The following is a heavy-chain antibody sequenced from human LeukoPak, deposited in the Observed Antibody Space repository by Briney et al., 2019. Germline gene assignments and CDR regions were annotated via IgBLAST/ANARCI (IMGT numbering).Heavy chain of an antibody. CDR2: INHSGST. Sequence: PSETLSLTCTVSGGSISSGYYWSWIRQPPGKGLEWIGEINHSGSTNYNPSLKSRVTISVDTSKNQFSLKLSSVTAADTAVYYCARGRTGRKWYFDLWGRGTLVTVSS. V-gene: IGHV4-34*01. CDR1: GGSISSGYY. CDR3: ARGRTGRKWYFDL. J-gene: IGHJ2*01. D-gene: IGHD1-26*01.